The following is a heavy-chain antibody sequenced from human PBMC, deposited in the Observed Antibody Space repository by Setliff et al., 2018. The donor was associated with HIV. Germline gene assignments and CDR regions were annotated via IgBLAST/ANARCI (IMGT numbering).Heavy chain of an antibody. Sequence: SETLSLTCVVYGGSFTAYYWGWIRQPPGKGLEWIGNIYFRGDTYYNPSLKTRVTVSVDTSKNQFSLKLSSVTAADTAVYYCARHSIAVVIGVPERDDAFDIWGHGTMVTV. J-gene: IGHJ3*02. V-gene: IGHV4-34*01. CDR3: ARHSIAVVIGVPERDDAFDI. CDR2: IYFRGDT. D-gene: IGHD2-21*01. CDR1: GGSFTAYY.